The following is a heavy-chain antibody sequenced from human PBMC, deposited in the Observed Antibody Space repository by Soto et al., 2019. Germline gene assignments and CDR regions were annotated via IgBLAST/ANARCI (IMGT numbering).Heavy chain of an antibody. CDR2: IYWDDDK. D-gene: IGHD3-3*01. V-gene: IGHV2-5*02. CDR3: AHRVLRTVFGLVTTTAIYFDS. Sequence: QITLNESGPTQVKPRQTLTLTCTFSGFSLTTRGVGVGWIRQSPGKAPAWLALIYWDDDKRYSPSLKSRLTITKDTSKNQVVLTMAELDPADTATYSCAHRVLRTVFGLVTTTAIYFDSWGQGTPVAVSS. CDR1: GFSLTTRGVG. J-gene: IGHJ4*02.